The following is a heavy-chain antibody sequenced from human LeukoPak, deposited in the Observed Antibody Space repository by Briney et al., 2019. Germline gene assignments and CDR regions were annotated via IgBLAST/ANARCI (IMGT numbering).Heavy chain of an antibody. CDR1: GGSISSSSYY. V-gene: IGHV4-39*07. CDR3: ARERLLWSSSRSFDI. CDR2: IYHSGST. J-gene: IGHJ3*02. D-gene: IGHD3-10*01. Sequence: PSETLSLTCTVSGGSISSSSYYWGWIRQPPGKGLEWIGSIYHSGSTYYNPSLKSRVTISVDTSKNQFSLKLSSVTAADTAVYYCARERLLWSSSRSFDIWGQGTMVTVSS.